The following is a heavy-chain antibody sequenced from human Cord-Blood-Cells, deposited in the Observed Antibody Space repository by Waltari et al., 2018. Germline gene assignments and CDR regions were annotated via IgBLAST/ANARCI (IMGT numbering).Heavy chain of an antibody. D-gene: IGHD3-16*01. CDR3: ARVGFGSRAWFDP. CDR1: GGSISSSSYY. V-gene: IGHV4-39*07. Sequence: QLQLQESGPGLVKPSETLSLTCTVSGGSISSSSYYWGWIRQPPGKGLEWIGSIYYSVSTYYNPSLKSRVTISVDTSKNQFSLKLSSVTAADTAAYYCARVGFGSRAWFDPWGQGTLVTVSS. J-gene: IGHJ5*02. CDR2: IYYSVST.